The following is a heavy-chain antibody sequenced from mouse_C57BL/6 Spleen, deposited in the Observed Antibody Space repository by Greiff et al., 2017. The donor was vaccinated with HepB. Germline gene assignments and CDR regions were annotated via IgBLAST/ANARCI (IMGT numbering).Heavy chain of an antibody. D-gene: IGHD4-1*01. CDR1: GYTFTDYE. J-gene: IGHJ2*01. CDR2: IDPETGGT. Sequence: VQLQESGAELVRPGASVTLSCKASGYTFTDYEMHWVKQTPVHGLEWIGAIDPETGGTAYNQKFKGKAILTADKSSSTAYMELRSLTSEDSAVYYCTTGTAPFDYWGQGTTLTVSS. CDR3: TTGTAPFDY. V-gene: IGHV1-15*01.